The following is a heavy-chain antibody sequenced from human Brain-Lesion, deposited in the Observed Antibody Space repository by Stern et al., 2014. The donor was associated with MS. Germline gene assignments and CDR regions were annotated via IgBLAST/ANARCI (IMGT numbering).Heavy chain of an antibody. CDR1: GGSISSSSYY. Sequence: VQLVESGPGLVKPSETLSLTCTVSGGSISSSSYYWGWLRQPPGKGLEWIGSIYYPGSTYYNPSLKSRVTIPVDTSKNQFSLRLSSVTAADTAVYFCAKLWLGELPESPFDYWGQGTLVTVSS. D-gene: IGHD3-10*01. V-gene: IGHV4-39*01. CDR2: IYYPGST. J-gene: IGHJ4*02. CDR3: AKLWLGELPESPFDY.